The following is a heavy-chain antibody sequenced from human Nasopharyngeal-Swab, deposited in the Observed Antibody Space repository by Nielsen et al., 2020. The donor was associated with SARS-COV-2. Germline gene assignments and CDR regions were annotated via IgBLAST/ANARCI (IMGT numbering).Heavy chain of an antibody. Sequence: LSLTCAASGFTFSSYAMHWVRQAPGKGLEWVAVISHDGSNKYYADSVKGRFTISRDNSKNTLYLQMNSLRAEDTAVYYCARDASSSWYIGGEDYWGQGTLVTVSS. CDR1: GFTFSSYA. CDR3: ARDASSSWYIGGEDY. V-gene: IGHV3-30-3*01. J-gene: IGHJ4*02. CDR2: ISHDGSNK. D-gene: IGHD6-13*01.